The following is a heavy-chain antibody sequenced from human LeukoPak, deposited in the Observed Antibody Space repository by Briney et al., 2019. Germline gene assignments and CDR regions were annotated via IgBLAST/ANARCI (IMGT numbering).Heavy chain of an antibody. J-gene: IGHJ4*02. Sequence: ASVQVASKASAYTSTCYYMHWVRQAPGQGREWMGWMNPNSGGTNYAQNSQGSVTMTRDTSTSTAYMELSRPRSEDTPAYYCGGDGGGSHSDWGEGNLVTVSS. V-gene: IGHV1-2*02. CDR1: AYTSTCYY. CDR3: GGDGGGSHSD. CDR2: MNPNSGGT. D-gene: IGHD1-26*01.